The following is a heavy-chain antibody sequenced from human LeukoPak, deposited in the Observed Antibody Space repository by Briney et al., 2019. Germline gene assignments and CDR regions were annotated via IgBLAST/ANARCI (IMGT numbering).Heavy chain of an antibody. CDR3: AKDLGRLGELSLDY. CDR2: IWYDGSNK. Sequence: GGSLRLSCAASGFTFSSYGMHWVRQAPGKGLEGVAVIWYDGSNKYYADSVKGRFTIYRDNSKNTLYLQMNSLKAEDTAVYYCAKDLGRLGELSLDYWGQGTLVTVSS. V-gene: IGHV3-33*06. J-gene: IGHJ4*02. D-gene: IGHD3-16*02. CDR1: GFTFSSYG.